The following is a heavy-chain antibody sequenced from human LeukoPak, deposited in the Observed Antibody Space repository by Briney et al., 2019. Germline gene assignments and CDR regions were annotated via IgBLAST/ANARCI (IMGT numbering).Heavy chain of an antibody. CDR2: INPKSGGT. CDR1: GYTFTAYY. D-gene: IGHD1-1*01. J-gene: IGHJ4*02. Sequence: ASVKVSCKASGYTFTAYYMHWVRQAPGRGLEWMGWINPKSGGTIYAQRFQGRVTMTRDTSISTAYMDLSRLRSDDTAVYYCARETGQIDYWGQGTLVTVSS. V-gene: IGHV1-2*02. CDR3: ARETGQIDY.